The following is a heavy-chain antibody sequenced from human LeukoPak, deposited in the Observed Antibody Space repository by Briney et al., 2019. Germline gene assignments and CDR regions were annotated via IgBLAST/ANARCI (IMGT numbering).Heavy chain of an antibody. CDR3: ATKGGYSSHFDY. Sequence: ASVKVSCKASGYTFTGYYMHWVRQAPGQGLEWMGWINPNSGGTNYAQKFQGRVTMTWDTSISTAYMELSRLRSDDTAVYYCATKGGYSSHFDYWGQGTLVTVSS. CDR1: GYTFTGYY. CDR2: INPNSGGT. D-gene: IGHD3-22*01. V-gene: IGHV1-2*02. J-gene: IGHJ4*02.